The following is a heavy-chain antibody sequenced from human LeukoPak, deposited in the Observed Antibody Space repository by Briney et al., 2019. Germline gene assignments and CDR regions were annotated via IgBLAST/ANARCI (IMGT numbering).Heavy chain of an antibody. CDR3: ARDWPSEWQQLPDYDAVDI. CDR1: GYTFSSYA. CDR2: ISGSGGNT. V-gene: IGHV3-23*01. Sequence: GGSLTVSCPASGYTFSSYAMSWVRQPPGKELEWLSSISGSGGNTYYADSVKGRFTISRDNSKNTLYVQMNRLRDEDTAVYYCARDWPSEWQQLPDYDAVDIWGQGTMVTVSS. D-gene: IGHD6-13*01. J-gene: IGHJ3*02.